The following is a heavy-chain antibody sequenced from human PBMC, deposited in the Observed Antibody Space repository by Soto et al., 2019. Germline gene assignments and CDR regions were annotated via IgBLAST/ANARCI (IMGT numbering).Heavy chain of an antibody. CDR1: GGSISSDS. J-gene: IGHJ5*02. V-gene: IGHV4-59*05. Sequence: SETLSLTCAVSGGSISSDSWSWIRQSPGKGLEWIGSIFYTGSTYYSPSLKGRLIISVDPSKNQFSLKLTSVTAADMAMYYCARPKTIGAAAGKGWFDPWGQGTLVTVSS. D-gene: IGHD6-13*01. CDR2: IFYTGST. CDR3: ARPKTIGAAAGKGWFDP.